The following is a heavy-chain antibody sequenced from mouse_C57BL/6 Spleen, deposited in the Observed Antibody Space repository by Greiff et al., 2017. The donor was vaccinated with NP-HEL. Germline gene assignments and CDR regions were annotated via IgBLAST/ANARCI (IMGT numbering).Heavy chain of an antibody. CDR3: ATYSFPY. Sequence: QVQLQQSGPELVKPGASVKISCKASGYAFSSSWMNWVKQRPGKGLEWIGRIYPGDGDTNYNGKFKGKATLTADKSSSTAYRQLSSLTAEDSAVYFCATYSFPYWGQGTLVTVSA. D-gene: IGHD2-10*01. V-gene: IGHV1-82*01. J-gene: IGHJ3*01. CDR1: GYAFSSSW. CDR2: IYPGDGDT.